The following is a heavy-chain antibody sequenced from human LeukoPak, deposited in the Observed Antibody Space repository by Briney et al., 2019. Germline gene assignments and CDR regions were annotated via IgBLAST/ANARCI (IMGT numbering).Heavy chain of an antibody. J-gene: IGHJ6*02. CDR1: GFTFSSYA. D-gene: IGHD1-14*01. Sequence: GGSPRLSCAASGFTFSSYAMSWVRQAPGKGLEWVSAISGSGGSTYYADSVKGRFTISRDNSKNTLYLQMNSLRVEDTAVYYCATNQIYYYYGMDVWGQGTTVTVSS. CDR2: ISGSGGST. CDR3: ATNQIYYYYGMDV. V-gene: IGHV3-23*01.